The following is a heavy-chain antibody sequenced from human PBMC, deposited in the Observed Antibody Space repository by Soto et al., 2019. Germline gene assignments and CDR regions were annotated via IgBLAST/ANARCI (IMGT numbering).Heavy chain of an antibody. V-gene: IGHV3-30*18. Sequence: GGSLRLSCAASGFTFSSYGMHWVRQAPGKGLEWVAVISYDGSNKYYADSVKGRFTISRDNSKNTLYLQMNSLRAEDTAVYYCAKDAYCSGGSCYYVYYYGMDVWGQGTTVTVSS. D-gene: IGHD2-15*01. CDR3: AKDAYCSGGSCYYVYYYGMDV. J-gene: IGHJ6*02. CDR1: GFTFSSYG. CDR2: ISYDGSNK.